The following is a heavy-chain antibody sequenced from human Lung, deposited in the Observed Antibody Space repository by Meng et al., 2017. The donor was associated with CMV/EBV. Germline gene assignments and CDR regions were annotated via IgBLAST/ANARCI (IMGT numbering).Heavy chain of an antibody. V-gene: IGHV1-69*10. D-gene: IGHD5-24*01. CDR2: IITRLSIT. CDR1: GGTFSRFA. Sequence: SGGTFSRFAISWVRQAPGQGLEWMGAIITRLSITNYAQKFQGRVTITADTSTSTAYMEITSLRSDDTAFYYCARGRDGYNMNYVDYWGQGTLVTVSS. CDR3: ARGRDGYNMNYVDY. J-gene: IGHJ4*02.